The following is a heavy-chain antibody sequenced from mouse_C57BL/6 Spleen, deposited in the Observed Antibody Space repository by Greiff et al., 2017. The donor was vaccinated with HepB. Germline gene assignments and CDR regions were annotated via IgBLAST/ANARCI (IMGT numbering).Heavy chain of an antibody. CDR1: GFTFSSYA. CDR2: ISSGGDYI. V-gene: IGHV5-9-1*02. D-gene: IGHD2-3*01. CDR3: TGYDGYYVGFAY. Sequence: EVNLVESGEGLVKPGGSLKLSCAASGFTFSSYAMSWVRQTPEKRLEWVAYISSGGDYIYYADTVKGRFTISRDNARNTLYLQMSSLKSEDTAMYYCTGYDGYYVGFAYWGQGTLVTVSA. J-gene: IGHJ3*01.